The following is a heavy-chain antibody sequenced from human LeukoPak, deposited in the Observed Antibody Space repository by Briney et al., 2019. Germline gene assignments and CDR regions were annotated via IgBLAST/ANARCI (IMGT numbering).Heavy chain of an antibody. CDR3: ARDMVRGVFTTRTIDY. V-gene: IGHV3-7*01. Sequence: GGSLRLSCAASGFTFSTYWMSWVRQAPGKGLEWVANIKQDGSEKYYVDSVEGRFTISRDNARNSLYLQMNSLRAEDTAVHYCARDMVRGVFTTRTIDYWGQGTLVTVSS. D-gene: IGHD3-10*01. J-gene: IGHJ4*02. CDR2: IKQDGSEK. CDR1: GFTFSTYW.